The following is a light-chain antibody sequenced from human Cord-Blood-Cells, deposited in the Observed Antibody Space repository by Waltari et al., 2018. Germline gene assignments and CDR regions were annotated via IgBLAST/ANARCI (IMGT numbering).Light chain of an antibody. CDR2: EDN. Sequence: NFMLTQPHSVSESPGKTVTISCTRSSGSIASNYVQWYQPRPGSSPTTVIYEDNQRPSGVPDRFSGSIDSSSSSASLTSSGLKTEDEADYYCQSYDSSNVVFGGGTKLTVL. V-gene: IGLV6-57*01. CDR1: SGSIASNY. CDR3: QSYDSSNVV. J-gene: IGLJ2*01.